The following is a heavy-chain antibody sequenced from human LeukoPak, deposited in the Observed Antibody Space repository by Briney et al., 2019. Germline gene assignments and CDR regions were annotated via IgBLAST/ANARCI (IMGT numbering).Heavy chain of an antibody. CDR2: IGTAGDT. J-gene: IGHJ4*02. D-gene: IGHD3-10*01. CDR3: VRGIVRRGYFDY. V-gene: IGHV3-13*01. CDR1: GFTFSTYD. Sequence: GGSLGLSCAASGFTFSTYDIHWVRQTTGRGLEWVSAIGTAGDTYYVDSVKGRFTLSRENAKNSLYLQMNSLRAGDTAVYYCVRGIVRRGYFDYWGQGALVTVSS.